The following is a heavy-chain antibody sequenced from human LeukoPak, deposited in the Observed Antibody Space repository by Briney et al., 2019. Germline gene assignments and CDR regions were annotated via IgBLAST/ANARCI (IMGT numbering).Heavy chain of an antibody. D-gene: IGHD5-24*01. CDR1: GFTFSTYG. Sequence: GGSLRLSCVASGFTFSTYGIHWVRQAPGKGLGWVAFVRFDGSNKYYADSVKGRFTISRDNSKNTLYVQMNSLRAEDTAVYYCAKDRSRDGYDAFDLWGQGTMVSVSS. J-gene: IGHJ3*01. V-gene: IGHV3-30*02. CDR3: AKDRSRDGYDAFDL. CDR2: VRFDGSNK.